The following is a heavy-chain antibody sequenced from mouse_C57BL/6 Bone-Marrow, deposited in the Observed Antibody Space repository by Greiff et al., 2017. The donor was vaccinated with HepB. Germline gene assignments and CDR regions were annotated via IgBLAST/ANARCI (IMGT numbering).Heavy chain of an antibody. D-gene: IGHD1-1*01. J-gene: IGHJ4*01. CDR2: IDPSDSYT. CDR1: GYTFTSYW. V-gene: IGHV1-69*01. CDR3: ARPITTVVAPYAMDY. Sequence: QVQLQQPGAELVMPGASVKLSCKASGYTFTSYWMHWVKQRPGQGLEWIGEIDPSDSYTNYNQKFKGKSTLTVDKSSSTASMQLSSLTSEDSAVYYCARPITTVVAPYAMDYWGQGTSVTVSS.